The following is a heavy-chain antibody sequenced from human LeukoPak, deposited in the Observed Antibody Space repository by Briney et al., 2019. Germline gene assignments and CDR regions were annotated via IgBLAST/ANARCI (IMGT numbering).Heavy chain of an antibody. J-gene: IGHJ4*02. V-gene: IGHV3-23*01. Sequence: GGSLRLSCAASGFTFSSCAMNWVRQAPGKGLEWVSAISGSGSSTYFADSVKGRFTISRDNSKNTLYLQMNSLRAEDTAVYYCAKRLGSFGVVIAYFDYWGQGTLVTVSS. CDR1: GFTFSSCA. CDR2: ISGSGSST. D-gene: IGHD3-3*01. CDR3: AKRLGSFGVVIAYFDY.